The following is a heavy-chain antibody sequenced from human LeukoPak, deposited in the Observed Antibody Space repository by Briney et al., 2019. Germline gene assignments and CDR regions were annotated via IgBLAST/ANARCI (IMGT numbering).Heavy chain of an antibody. J-gene: IGHJ4*02. CDR3: ARDDYGQY. Sequence: GGSLRLSCAASGFTFSSYGMHWVRQAPGKGLEWVSSISSSSSYIYYEDSVKGRFTISRDNAKNSLYLQMNSLRAEDTAVYYCARDDYGQYWGQGTLVTVSS. CDR1: GFTFSSYG. D-gene: IGHD4-17*01. V-gene: IGHV3-21*01. CDR2: ISSSSSYI.